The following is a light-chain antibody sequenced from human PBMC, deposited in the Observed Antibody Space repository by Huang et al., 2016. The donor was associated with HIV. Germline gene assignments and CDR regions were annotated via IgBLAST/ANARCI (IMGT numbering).Light chain of an antibody. CDR1: QSISSY. V-gene: IGKV1-39*01. Sequence: DIQMTQSPSSLSAFVGDRVTITCRASQSISSYLNWYQQKPGKAPKLLIYAASSLQSGFPSRFSGSGSGTDFTLTISSLQPEDFATYYCQQSYSTLRYTFGQGTKLEIK. CDR3: QQSYSTLRYT. CDR2: AAS. J-gene: IGKJ2*01.